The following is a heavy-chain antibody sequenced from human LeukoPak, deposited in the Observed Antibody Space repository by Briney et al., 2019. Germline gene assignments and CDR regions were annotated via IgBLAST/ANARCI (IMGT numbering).Heavy chain of an antibody. CDR1: GFTFSSYG. J-gene: IGHJ4*02. Sequence: GGSLRLSCAASGFTFSSYGMHWVRQAPGKGLEWVAFIRYDGSNKYYADSVKVRFTISRDNSKNTLYLQMNSLRAEDTAVYYCAKDREYSSSPIDYWGQGTLVTVSS. D-gene: IGHD6-6*01. V-gene: IGHV3-30*02. CDR3: AKDREYSSSPIDY. CDR2: IRYDGSNK.